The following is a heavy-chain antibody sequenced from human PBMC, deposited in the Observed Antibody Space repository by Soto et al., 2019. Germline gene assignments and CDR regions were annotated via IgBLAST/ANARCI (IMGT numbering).Heavy chain of an antibody. Sequence: PSETLSLTCAVYGGSFSGYYWSWIRQPPGKGLEWIGEINHSGSTNYNPSLKSRVTISVDTSKNQFSLKLSSVTAADTAVYYCARGGEGWFDPWGQGTLVTVSS. CDR1: GGSFSGYY. D-gene: IGHD3-10*01. V-gene: IGHV4-34*01. J-gene: IGHJ5*02. CDR2: INHSGST. CDR3: ARGGEGWFDP.